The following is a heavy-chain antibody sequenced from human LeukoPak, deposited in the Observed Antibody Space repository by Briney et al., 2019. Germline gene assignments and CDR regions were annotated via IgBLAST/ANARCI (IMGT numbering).Heavy chain of an antibody. D-gene: IGHD3-22*01. V-gene: IGHV3-66*01. CDR1: GFTVSSNY. CDR2: IYSGGST. CDR3: ARDISSGYYDAFDI. Sequence: GGSLRLSCAASGFTVSSNYMSWVRQALGKGVEWVSIIYSGGSTYYADSVKGRFTISRDNTKNTLYLQMNSLRAEDTAVYYCARDISSGYYDAFDIWGQGTMVTVSS. J-gene: IGHJ3*02.